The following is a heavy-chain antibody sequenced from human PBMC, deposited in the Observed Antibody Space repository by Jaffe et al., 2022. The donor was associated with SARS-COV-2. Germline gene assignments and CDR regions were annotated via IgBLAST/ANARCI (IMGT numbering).Heavy chain of an antibody. D-gene: IGHD6-13*01. CDR2: IKQDGSEK. Sequence: EVQLVESGGGLVQPGGSLRLSCAASGFTFSSYWMSWVRQAPGKGLEWVANIKQDGSEKYYVDSVKGRFTISRDNAKNSLYLQMNSLRAEDTAVYYCARDQWASSWHYYYYGMDVWGQGTTVTVSS. CDR1: GFTFSSYW. CDR3: ARDQWASSWHYYYYGMDV. V-gene: IGHV3-7*03. J-gene: IGHJ6*02.